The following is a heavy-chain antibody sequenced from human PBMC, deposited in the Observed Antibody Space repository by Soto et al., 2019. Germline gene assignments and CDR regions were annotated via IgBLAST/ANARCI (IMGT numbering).Heavy chain of an antibody. CDR1: GGSFSGYY. V-gene: IGHV4-34*01. Sequence: QVHLQQWGAGQLKPSETLSLTCAVYGGSFSGYYWSWMRQPPGKGLEWIGEINHSGSTNYSPSLKNRVAISVDTSKNQFSLNLSSVTAADTAVYYCAAFHVLLWFGESPNRHLQYWGQGTLVTVSS. J-gene: IGHJ4*02. D-gene: IGHD3-10*01. CDR3: AAFHVLLWFGESPNRHLQY. CDR2: INHSGST.